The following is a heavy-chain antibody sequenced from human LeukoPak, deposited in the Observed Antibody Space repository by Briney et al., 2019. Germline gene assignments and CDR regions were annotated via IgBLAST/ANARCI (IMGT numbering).Heavy chain of an antibody. Sequence: GASVKVSCKASGYTFGNYYMHWVRQAPGQGLEWIGVITTSGGSTSYAQDFQGRVTMTRDTSTSTVYMELTSLGSEDTAVYYCARVRTIAAVGPDFDYWGQGTLVTVSS. D-gene: IGHD6-13*01. CDR1: GYTFGNYY. J-gene: IGHJ4*02. V-gene: IGHV1-46*01. CDR3: ARVRTIAAVGPDFDY. CDR2: ITTSGGST.